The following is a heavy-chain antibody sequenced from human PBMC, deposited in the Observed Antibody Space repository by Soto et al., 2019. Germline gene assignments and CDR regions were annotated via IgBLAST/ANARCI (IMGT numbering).Heavy chain of an antibody. CDR2: IYYSGST. Sequence: PSETLSLTCTVSGGSISSGGYYWSWILRHPGKGLEWIGYIYYSGSTYYNPSLKSRVTISVDTSKNQFSLKLSSVTAADTAVYYCAREPLCGGDCYYFYYWGQGTLVTVS. CDR1: GGSISSGGYY. CDR3: AREPLCGGDCYYFYY. D-gene: IGHD2-21*02. V-gene: IGHV4-31*03. J-gene: IGHJ4*02.